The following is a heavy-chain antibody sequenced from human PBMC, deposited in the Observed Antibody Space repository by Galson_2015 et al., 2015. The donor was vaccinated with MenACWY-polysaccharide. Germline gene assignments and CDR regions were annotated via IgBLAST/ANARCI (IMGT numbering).Heavy chain of an antibody. V-gene: IGHV2-70*20. CDR1: GFSLSSSGMC. Sequence: PALVKPTQTLTLTYTISGFSLSSSGMCVSWVRQPPGKALEWLALIQWDDNKYYSTSLKTRLTISKDTSKNQVILTMTNMDPVDTATYYCSRSRKLYSSSWYDYYYYGMDVWGQGTTVTVSS. CDR3: SRSRKLYSSSWYDYYYYGMDV. D-gene: IGHD6-13*01. J-gene: IGHJ6*02. CDR2: IQWDDNK.